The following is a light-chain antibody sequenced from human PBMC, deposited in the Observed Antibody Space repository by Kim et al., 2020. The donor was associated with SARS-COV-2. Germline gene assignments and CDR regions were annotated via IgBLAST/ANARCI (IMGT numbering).Light chain of an antibody. V-gene: IGLV3-19*01. CDR2: GKD. CDR1: SLRSYY. Sequence: ALGKTVRITCQGDSLRSYYSTWYEQEPGQAPKVVNYGKDNRPSGVPDRFSGSSSGKTAYLTITGTQAGDEADYYCNSRDSNDYVVFGGGTQLTVL. CDR3: NSRDSNDYVV. J-gene: IGLJ2*01.